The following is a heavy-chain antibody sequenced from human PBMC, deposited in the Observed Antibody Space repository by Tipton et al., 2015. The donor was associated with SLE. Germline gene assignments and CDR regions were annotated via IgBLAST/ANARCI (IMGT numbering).Heavy chain of an antibody. D-gene: IGHD4-11*01. V-gene: IGHV6-1*01. Sequence: LRLSCAISGDSVSSNSAAWNWIRQSPSRGLEWLGRTYYRSKWYNDYAVSVKSRITINPDTSKNQFSLKLTSVTAADTAMYYCARRSLTLHLSWGQGTLVTVSS. CDR2: TYYRSKWYN. J-gene: IGHJ5*02. CDR3: ARRSLTLHLS. CDR1: GDSVSSNSAA.